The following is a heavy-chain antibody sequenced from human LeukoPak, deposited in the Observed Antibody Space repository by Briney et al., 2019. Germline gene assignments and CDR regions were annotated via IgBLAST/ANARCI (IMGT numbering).Heavy chain of an antibody. J-gene: IGHJ5*02. V-gene: IGHV4-30-2*01. CDR3: ARDTVGATGPNWFDP. CDR2: IYHSGST. D-gene: IGHD1-26*01. CDR1: GGSISSGGYY. Sequence: PSETLSLTCTVSGGSISSGGYYWSWIRQPPGKGLEWIGYIYHSGSTYYNPSLKSRVTISVDRSKNQFSLKLSSVTAADTAVCYCARDTVGATGPNWFDPWGQGTLVTVSS.